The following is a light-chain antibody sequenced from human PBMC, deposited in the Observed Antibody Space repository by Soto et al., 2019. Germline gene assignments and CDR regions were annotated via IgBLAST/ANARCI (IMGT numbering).Light chain of an antibody. Sequence: DIQMTQSPSSLSASVGDRVTITCRASQSVSSYLNWYQQKPGKPPKLLIYAASSLQSGVPSRFSGCGSGTDFTLTISSLQPEDFPTYYCQQSYSTRWTFGQGTKVEIK. V-gene: IGKV1-39*01. CDR1: QSVSSY. J-gene: IGKJ1*01. CDR2: AAS. CDR3: QQSYSTRWT.